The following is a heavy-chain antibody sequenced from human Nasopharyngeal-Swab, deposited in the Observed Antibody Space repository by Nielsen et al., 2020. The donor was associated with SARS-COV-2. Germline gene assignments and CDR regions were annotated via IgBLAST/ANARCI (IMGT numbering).Heavy chain of an antibody. CDR2: ISWDGGST. J-gene: IGHJ4*02. V-gene: IGHV3-43*01. CDR1: GFTFDDYT. CDR3: AKDMTTVTTLWFDFDY. Sequence: GESLKISCAASGFTFDDYTMHWVRQAPGKGLEWVSLISWDGGSTYYADSVKGRFTISRDNSKNSLYLQMNSLRTEDTALYYCAKDMTTVTTLWFDFDYWGQGTLVTVSS. D-gene: IGHD4-17*01.